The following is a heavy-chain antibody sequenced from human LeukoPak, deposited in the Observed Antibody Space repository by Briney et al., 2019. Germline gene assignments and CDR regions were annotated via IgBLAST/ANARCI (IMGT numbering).Heavy chain of an antibody. J-gene: IGHJ4*02. Sequence: ASVKVSCKASGYTFTGYYMHWVRQAPGQGLEWMGWINPNSGGANYAQKFQGRVTMTRDTSISTAYMELSRLRSDDTAVYYCATYYGSGSRFDYWGQGTLVTVSS. CDR1: GYTFTGYY. D-gene: IGHD3-10*01. V-gene: IGHV1-2*02. CDR3: ATYYGSGSRFDY. CDR2: INPNSGGA.